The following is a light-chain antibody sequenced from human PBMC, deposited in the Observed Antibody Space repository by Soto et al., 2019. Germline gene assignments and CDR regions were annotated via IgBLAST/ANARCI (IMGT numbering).Light chain of an antibody. J-gene: IGKJ4*01. CDR2: GAA. CDR1: HKIINSY. V-gene: IGKV3-20*01. Sequence: EIVLTQSPDTLSLSPGERATLSCSASHKIINSYLAWYQQKPGQAPRLLLFGAASRAPGIPDRFSVRGSGTDVTRTISRLEPEDFAVYYCQQYGSSPQNFGGGTEVEIK. CDR3: QQYGSSPQN.